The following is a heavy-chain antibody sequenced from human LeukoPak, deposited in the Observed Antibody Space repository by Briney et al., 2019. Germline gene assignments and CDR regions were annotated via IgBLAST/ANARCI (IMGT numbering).Heavy chain of an antibody. J-gene: IGHJ6*03. CDR3: TSRYGSGSYPPGRRYYYYMDV. CDR2: IKSKTDGGTT. CDR1: GFTFSNAW. D-gene: IGHD3-10*01. Sequence: PGGSLRLSCAASGFTFSNAWMSWVRQAPGKGLEWVGRIKSKTDGGTTDYAAPVKGRFTISRDDSKNTLYLQMKSLKTEDTAVYYCTSRYGSGSYPPGRRYYYYMDVWGKGTTVTISS. V-gene: IGHV3-15*01.